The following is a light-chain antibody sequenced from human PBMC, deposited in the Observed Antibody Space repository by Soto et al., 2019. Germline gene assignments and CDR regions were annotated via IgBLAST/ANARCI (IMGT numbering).Light chain of an antibody. J-gene: IGKJ5*01. V-gene: IGKV3-15*01. CDR1: QSVTTN. CDR3: QQYNNWPFS. Sequence: EVVMTQSPATLSVSPGERVTFSCRASQSVTTNLAWYQHKPGQSPRLLISGASTGATGVPARFRGSGSGTEFTLSISGLQSEDFAVYFCQQYNNWPFSFGQGTRLENK. CDR2: GAS.